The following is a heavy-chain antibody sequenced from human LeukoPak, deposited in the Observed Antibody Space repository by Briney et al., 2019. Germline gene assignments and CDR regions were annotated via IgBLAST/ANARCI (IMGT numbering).Heavy chain of an antibody. D-gene: IGHD3-3*01. J-gene: IGHJ4*02. CDR3: ARVLKKPTLFGVAHAFDY. CDR2: IYASGST. Sequence: SETLSLTCTVSGGSINSYYWSWLRQPAERGLEWIGRIYASGSTTYNPSLRSRVAISMDTSKNQFSLRLTSVTAADTAVYYCARVLKKPTLFGVAHAFDYWGQGTLVTVSS. V-gene: IGHV4-4*07. CDR1: GGSINSYY.